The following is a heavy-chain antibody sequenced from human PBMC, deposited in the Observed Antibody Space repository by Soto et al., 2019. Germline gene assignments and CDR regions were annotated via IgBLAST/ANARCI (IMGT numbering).Heavy chain of an antibody. CDR2: SIPIFGTA. V-gene: IGHV1-69*01. Sequence: QVQLVQSGAEVKKPGSSVKVSCKASGGTFSSYAISWVRQAPGQGLEWMGGSIPIFGTANYSQKFQGRVMITADESTSTAYMELRSLRSEDTAVDYCARDIKGGEQQLWGQGTLVTVSS. CDR1: GGTFSSYA. D-gene: IGHD6-13*01. J-gene: IGHJ4*02. CDR3: ARDIKGGEQQL.